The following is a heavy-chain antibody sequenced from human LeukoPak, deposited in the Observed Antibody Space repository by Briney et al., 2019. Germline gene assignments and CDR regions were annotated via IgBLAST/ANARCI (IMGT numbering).Heavy chain of an antibody. Sequence: SVKVSCKASGGTFSNYAINWVRQAPGQGLEWMGGIIPLFRTANYAQNFQGRATITADESTRTAYMELSSLRSEDTAVYYCARGGYSYGSYYFDYWGQGTLVTVSS. CDR1: GGTFSNYA. V-gene: IGHV1-69*13. CDR2: IIPLFRTA. D-gene: IGHD5-18*01. J-gene: IGHJ4*02. CDR3: ARGGYSYGSYYFDY.